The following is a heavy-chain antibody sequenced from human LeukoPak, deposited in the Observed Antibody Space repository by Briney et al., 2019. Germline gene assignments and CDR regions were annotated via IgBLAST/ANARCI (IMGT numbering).Heavy chain of an antibody. D-gene: IGHD2-15*01. CDR1: GFTFSSYS. CDR3: ARDRGHCSGGSCYRFCDC. CDR2: ISHTGDTK. J-gene: IGHJ4*02. Sequence: GGSPRLSCAASGFTFSSYSITWVRQAPGKGLEWVAYISHTGDTKYYADSVKGRFTISRDNARNSVDLQMNSLRDEDTAVYYCARDRGHCSGGSCYRFCDCWGQGSLVTVSS. V-gene: IGHV3-48*02.